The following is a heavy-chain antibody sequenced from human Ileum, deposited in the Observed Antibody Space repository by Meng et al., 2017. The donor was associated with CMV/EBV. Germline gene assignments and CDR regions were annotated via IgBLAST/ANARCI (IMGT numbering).Heavy chain of an antibody. CDR3: AKDINWGFDP. CDR2: IRSDDNNK. Sequence: QVHLVGSGGGVVQPGGSLRLSCAASGFTFRSFGMHWVRQAPGKGLEWVALIRSDDNNKYYADSVKGRFTISRDISKNTLYLQMNSLRPEDTAVYCCAKDINWGFDPWGQGTLVTVSS. D-gene: IGHD7-27*01. J-gene: IGHJ5*02. CDR1: GFTFRSFG. V-gene: IGHV3-30*02.